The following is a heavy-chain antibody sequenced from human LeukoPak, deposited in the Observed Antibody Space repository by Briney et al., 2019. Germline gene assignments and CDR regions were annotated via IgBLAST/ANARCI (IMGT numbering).Heavy chain of an antibody. CDR3: ARTFYYGSGSYYPFGY. D-gene: IGHD3-10*01. Sequence: PGGSLRLSCAASGFTFSSYAMSWVRQAPGKELEWVSAISGSGGSTYYAGSVKGRFTISRDNSKNTLYLQMNSLRAEDTAVYYCARTFYYGSGSYYPFGYWGQGTLVTVSS. J-gene: IGHJ4*02. V-gene: IGHV3-23*01. CDR1: GFTFSSYA. CDR2: ISGSGGST.